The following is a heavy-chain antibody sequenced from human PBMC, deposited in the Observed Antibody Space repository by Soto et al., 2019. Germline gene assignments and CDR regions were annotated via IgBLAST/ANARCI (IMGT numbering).Heavy chain of an antibody. CDR3: ARTLDQCGSYYYYYDMDV. CDR2: INPNSGGT. D-gene: IGHD1-26*01. CDR1: GYTFTDYY. V-gene: IGHV1-2*02. J-gene: IGHJ6*02. Sequence: ASVKVSCKASGYTFTDYYMHWVRQAPGQGLEWMGWINPNSGGTNYAQKLQGRVTMTRDTSISTAYTELSRLRSDDTAVYYCARTLDQCGSYYYYYDMDVWGQGTTVTVSS.